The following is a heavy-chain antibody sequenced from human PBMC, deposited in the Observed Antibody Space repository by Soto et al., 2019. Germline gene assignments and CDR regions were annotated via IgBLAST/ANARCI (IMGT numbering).Heavy chain of an antibody. V-gene: IGHV1-69*13. CDR3: ARAPIYGDSGSYNYYYGMDV. CDR1: GGTFSSYA. J-gene: IGHJ6*02. Sequence: SVKVSCKASGGTFSSYAISWVRQAPGQGLEWLGGIIPIFGTANYAQKFQGRVTITADESTSTAYMELSSLRSEDTAVYYCARAPIYGDSGSYNYYYGMDVWGQGTTVTVSS. CDR2: IIPIFGTA. D-gene: IGHD1-26*01.